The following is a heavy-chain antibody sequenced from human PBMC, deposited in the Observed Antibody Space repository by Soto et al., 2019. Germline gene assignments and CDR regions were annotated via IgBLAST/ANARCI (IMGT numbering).Heavy chain of an antibody. D-gene: IGHD6-6*01. Sequence: WASVKVSCKASGYTFTGYYMHWVRQAPGQGLEWMGWINPNSSGTNYAQKFQGRVTMTRDTSISTAYMELSRLRSDDTAVYYCARGSEYSSSRYAFDIWGQGTMVTVSS. CDR1: GYTFTGYY. CDR2: INPNSSGT. V-gene: IGHV1-2*02. CDR3: ARGSEYSSSRYAFDI. J-gene: IGHJ3*02.